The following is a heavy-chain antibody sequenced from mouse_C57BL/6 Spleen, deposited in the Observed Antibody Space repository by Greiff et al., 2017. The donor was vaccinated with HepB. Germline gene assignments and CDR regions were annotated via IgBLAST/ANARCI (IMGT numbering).Heavy chain of an antibody. D-gene: IGHD1-1*01. V-gene: IGHV1-22*01. CDR1: GYTFTDYN. CDR2: INPNNGGT. Sequence: EVQLQQSGPELVKPEASVKMSCKASGYTFTDYNMHWVKQSHGKSLEWIGYINPNNGGTSYNQKFKGKATLTVNKSSSTAYMELRSLTSEDSAVYYCARLFYYYGPYYFDYWGQGTTLTVSS. CDR3: ARLFYYYGPYYFDY. J-gene: IGHJ2*01.